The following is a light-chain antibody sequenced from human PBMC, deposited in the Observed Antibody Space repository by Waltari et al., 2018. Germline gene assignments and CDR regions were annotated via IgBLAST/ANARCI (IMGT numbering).Light chain of an antibody. J-gene: IGLJ2*01. Sequence: QSALTQPASVSGSPGQSINISCTGTSDDLGAYSYVTWYHQRPGKVPKLIIYDLTERPSGVSNRFSGSKSGSTASLTVSGLQAEDEGLFYCSAYTSRGTLKFGGGTRVTVL. CDR2: DLT. V-gene: IGLV2-14*03. CDR3: SAYTSRGTLK. CDR1: SDDLGAYSY.